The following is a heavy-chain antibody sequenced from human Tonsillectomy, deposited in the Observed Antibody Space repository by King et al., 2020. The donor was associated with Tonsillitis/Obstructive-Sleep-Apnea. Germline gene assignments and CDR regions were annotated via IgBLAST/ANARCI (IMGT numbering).Heavy chain of an antibody. J-gene: IGHJ6*03. CDR3: AGHAYEFWGGSHYYMDV. V-gene: IGHV4-34*01. Sequence: VQLQQWGAGLLKPSETLSLTCAVYGGSFSGYYWSWIRQPPGKGLEWIGEINHLGATNCNPSLKSRVTISLYTSKNQFSLKLSSVTAADTAVYYCAGHAYEFWGGSHYYMDVWGKGTPVTVPS. D-gene: IGHD3-3*01. CDR2: INHLGAT. CDR1: GGSFSGYY.